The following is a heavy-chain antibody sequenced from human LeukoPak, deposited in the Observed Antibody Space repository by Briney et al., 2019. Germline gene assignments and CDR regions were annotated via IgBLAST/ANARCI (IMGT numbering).Heavy chain of an antibody. Sequence: GGSLRLSCAASGFTFSRYEMNWVRQAPGRTLEWVSSITSSGTYIFYADSVKGRFTISRDNAKNSLYLQTNSLGPEDTAVYYCARDPYSGTYGNTYYYYMDVWGKGTTVTISS. CDR3: ARDPYSGTYGNTYYYYMDV. V-gene: IGHV3-21*01. D-gene: IGHD1-26*01. CDR2: ITSSGTYI. J-gene: IGHJ6*03. CDR1: GFTFSRYE.